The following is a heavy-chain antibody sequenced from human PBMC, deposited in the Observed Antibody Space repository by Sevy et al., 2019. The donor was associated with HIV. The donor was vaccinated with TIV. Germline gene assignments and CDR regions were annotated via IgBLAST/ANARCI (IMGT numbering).Heavy chain of an antibody. V-gene: IGHV3-30-3*01. J-gene: IGHJ3*02. CDR2: ISYDGSNK. CDR3: ARPQMATITGDAFDI. D-gene: IGHD5-12*01. Sequence: GGSVRLSCAASGFTFSSYAMHWVRQAPGKGLEWVAVISYDGSNKYYADSVKGRFTISRDNSKNTLYLQMNSLRAEDTAVYYCARPQMATITGDAFDIWGQGTMVTVSS. CDR1: GFTFSSYA.